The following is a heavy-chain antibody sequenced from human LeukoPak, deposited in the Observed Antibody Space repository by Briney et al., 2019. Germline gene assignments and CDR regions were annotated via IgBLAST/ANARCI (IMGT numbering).Heavy chain of an antibody. CDR3: AKDLGRWLHPAGDY. CDR1: GFTFSSYA. J-gene: IGHJ4*02. D-gene: IGHD5-24*01. V-gene: IGHV3-23*01. Sequence: GGSLRLSCAASGFTFSSYAMSWVRQAPGKGLEWVSAISGGGGSTYYADSVKGRFTISRDNSKNTLYLQMNSLRAEDTAVYYCAKDLGRWLHPAGDYWGQGTLVTVSS. CDR2: ISGGGGST.